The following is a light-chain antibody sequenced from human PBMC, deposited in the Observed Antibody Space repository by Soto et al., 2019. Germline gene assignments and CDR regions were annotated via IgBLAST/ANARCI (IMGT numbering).Light chain of an antibody. Sequence: QAVVTQPPSVSGAPGQRVTISCTGSSSNIGAGYDVHWYQQLPGTAPKLLIYDNSNRPSGVPDRFSGSKSGTSVSLAITGLQAEDEADYYCQSYDSSLSGYVFGTGTKLTVL. CDR2: DNS. V-gene: IGLV1-40*01. J-gene: IGLJ1*01. CDR3: QSYDSSLSGYV. CDR1: SSNIGAGYD.